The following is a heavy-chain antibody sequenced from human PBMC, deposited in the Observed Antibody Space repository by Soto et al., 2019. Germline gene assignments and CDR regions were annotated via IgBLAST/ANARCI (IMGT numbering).Heavy chain of an antibody. V-gene: IGHV1-2*04. J-gene: IGHJ3*02. Sequence: ASVKVSCKASGYTLTGYYMHWVRQAPGQGLEWMGWINPNSGGTNYAQKFQGWVTMTRDTSISTAYMELSRLRSDDTAVYYCAREAEEDAFDIWGQGTMVTVSS. CDR1: GYTLTGYY. CDR2: INPNSGGT. CDR3: AREAEEDAFDI.